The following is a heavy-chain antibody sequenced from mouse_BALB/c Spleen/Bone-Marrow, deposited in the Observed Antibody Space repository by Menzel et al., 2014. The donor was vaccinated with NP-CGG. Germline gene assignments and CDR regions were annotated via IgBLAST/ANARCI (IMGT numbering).Heavy chain of an antibody. J-gene: IGHJ2*01. V-gene: IGHV1-54*01. CDR2: INPGSGGT. CDR3: ARGITTGYFDY. CDR1: GYAFTNYL. Sequence: QVQLKQSGAELVRPGTSVKVSCKASGYAFTNYLIEWVKQRPGQGLEWIGVINPGSGGTNYNGKFKGKATLTADKSSSTAYMQLSSLTSDDSAVYFCARGITTGYFDYWGQGTTLTVSS. D-gene: IGHD1-1*01.